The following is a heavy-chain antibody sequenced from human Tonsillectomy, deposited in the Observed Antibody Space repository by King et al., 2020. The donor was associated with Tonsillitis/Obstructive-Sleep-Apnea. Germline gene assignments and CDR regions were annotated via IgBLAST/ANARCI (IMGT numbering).Heavy chain of an antibody. V-gene: IGHV3-7*04. J-gene: IGHJ4*02. CDR2: IKQDGSEK. CDR3: GRGGGHAMGFDY. D-gene: IGHD5-18*01. CDR1: GFTISSYW. Sequence: GQLVQSGGGLVQSGGSLRLSCAASGFTISSYWMSWVRQAPGKGLEWVANIKQDGSEKHYVDSVKGRFTISRDNAKNTLYLQLNSLRAEDTAVYYCGRGGGHAMGFDYWGQGTLVTDSS.